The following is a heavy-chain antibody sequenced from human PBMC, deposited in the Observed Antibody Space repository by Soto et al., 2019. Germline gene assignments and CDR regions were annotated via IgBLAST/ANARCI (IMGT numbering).Heavy chain of an antibody. J-gene: IGHJ6*02. CDR1: GGSISSYY. CDR2: IYYSGST. CDR3: RSCFNDYGYYDDDFYYYYGMDV. V-gene: IGHV4-59*01. D-gene: IGHD4-17*01. Sequence: PSETLSLTCTVSGGSISSYYWSWIRQPPGKGLEWIGYIYYSGSTNYNPSLKSRVTISVDTSKNQFSLKLSSVTAADTAGYYCRSCFNDYGYYDDDFYYYYGMDVWGQGTTVTVSS.